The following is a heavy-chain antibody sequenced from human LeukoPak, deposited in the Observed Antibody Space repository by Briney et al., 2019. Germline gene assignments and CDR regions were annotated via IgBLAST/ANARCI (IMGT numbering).Heavy chain of an antibody. CDR1: GFTFSSYS. Sequence: PGGSLRLSCAAPGFTFSSYSMNWVRQAPGKGLEWVSSISSSSSYIYYADSVKGRFTISRDNAKNSLYLQMNSLRAEDTAVYYCASLYCSGGSCYSLWGQGTLVTVSS. J-gene: IGHJ4*02. CDR2: ISSSSSYI. CDR3: ASLYCSGGSCYSL. V-gene: IGHV3-21*01. D-gene: IGHD2-15*01.